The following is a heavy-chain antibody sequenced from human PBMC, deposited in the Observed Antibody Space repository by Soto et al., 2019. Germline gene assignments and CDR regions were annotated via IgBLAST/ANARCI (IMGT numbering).Heavy chain of an antibody. CDR2: IAYDGSNR. V-gene: IGHV3-30*04. D-gene: IGHD1-1*01. CDR3: ARDLQAGTDNVNWFAP. Sequence: QVQLVESGGGVVQPGRSLRLSCAASGFSISRSAMHWVRQAPGKGLEWVAVIAYDGSNRWYADSAKGLFTISRDNSKNTVYLEMSSLRGEDTAVYYCARDLQAGTDNVNWFAPWGQGTLVTVSS. J-gene: IGHJ5*02. CDR1: GFSISRSA.